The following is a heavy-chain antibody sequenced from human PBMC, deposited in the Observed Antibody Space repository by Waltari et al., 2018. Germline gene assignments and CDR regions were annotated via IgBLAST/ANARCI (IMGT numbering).Heavy chain of an antibody. CDR2: SRNKAYSYTT. Sequence: EVQLVESGGGLVQPGGSLRLSCAASAFPFSDHDMDWVRQAPEKGLEWVGRSRNKAYSYTTEYAASVKGRFTISRDDSSLYLQMNSLKTEDTAIYYCARDLDGDSNLDYWGQGTLVTVSS. CDR1: AFPFSDHD. D-gene: IGHD2-21*02. J-gene: IGHJ4*02. V-gene: IGHV3-72*01. CDR3: ARDLDGDSNLDY.